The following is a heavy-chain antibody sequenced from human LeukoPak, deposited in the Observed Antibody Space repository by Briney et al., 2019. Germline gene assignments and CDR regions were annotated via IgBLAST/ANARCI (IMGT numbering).Heavy chain of an antibody. J-gene: IGHJ4*02. D-gene: IGHD6-13*01. CDR2: LSGGGGRT. CDR3: AKDRSIAAAGNDY. Sequence: GGSLRLSCAASGFTFSSYGMSWVRQAPGKGLEWVSALSGGGGRTYYADSVKGRFTISRDNSKNTLYLQMNSLRAEDTAVYYCAKDRSIAAAGNDYWGQGTLVTVSS. V-gene: IGHV3-23*01. CDR1: GFTFSSYG.